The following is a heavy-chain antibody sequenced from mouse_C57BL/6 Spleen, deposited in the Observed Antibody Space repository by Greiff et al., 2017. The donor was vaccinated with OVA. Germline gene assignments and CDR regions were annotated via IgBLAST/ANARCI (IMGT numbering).Heavy chain of an antibody. J-gene: IGHJ1*03. CDR1: GYTFTSYW. CDR3: ARFWDDWYFDV. CDR2: IDPSDSYT. D-gene: IGHD4-1*01. V-gene: IGHV1-69*01. Sequence: QVQLQQPGAELVMPGASVKLSCKASGYTFTSYWMHWVKQRPGQGLEWIGEIDPSDSYTNYNQKFKGKSTLTVDKSSSTAYMQLSSLTSEDSAVYYCARFWDDWYFDVWGTGTTVTGSS.